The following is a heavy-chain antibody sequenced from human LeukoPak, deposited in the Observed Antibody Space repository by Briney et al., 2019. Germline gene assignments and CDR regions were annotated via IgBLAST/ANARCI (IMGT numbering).Heavy chain of an antibody. CDR2: INPDSGGT. J-gene: IGHJ5*02. D-gene: IGHD6-13*01. Sequence: ASVTVSCKASGYTFTAYYMNWVRQAPGQGLEWMGWINPDSGGTNYAQNFQGRVTMTRDTSISTAYMELSSLRSDDTAVYFCARDGDRSSRFLHNWFDPWGQGTLVTVSS. CDR3: ARDGDRSSRFLHNWFDP. CDR1: GYTFTAYY. V-gene: IGHV1-2*02.